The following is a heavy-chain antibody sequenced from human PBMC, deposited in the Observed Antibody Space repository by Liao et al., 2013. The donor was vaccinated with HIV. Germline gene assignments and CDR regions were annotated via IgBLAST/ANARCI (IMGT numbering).Heavy chain of an antibody. D-gene: IGHD6-6*01. CDR2: INHSGST. CDR3: ARAYLQLVPEYYFDY. Sequence: QVQLQQWGAGLLKPSETLSLTCAVYGGSFSGYYWSWIRQPPGKGLEWIGEINHSGSTNYNPSLKSPVTISVDTSKNQFSLKLSSVTAADTAVYYCARAYLQLVPEYYFDYWGQGTLVTVSS. CDR1: GGSFSGYY. V-gene: IGHV4-34*01. J-gene: IGHJ4*02.